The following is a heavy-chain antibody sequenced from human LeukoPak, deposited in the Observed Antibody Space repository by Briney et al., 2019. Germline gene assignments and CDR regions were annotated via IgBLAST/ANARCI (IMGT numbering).Heavy chain of an antibody. CDR3: ASTHSSSWLLFDY. Sequence: SQTLSLTCAISGDSVSSNSAAWNWIRQSPSSGLEWPGRTYYRSKWYNDYAVSVKSRITINPDTSKNQFSLQLNSVTPEDTAVYYCASTHSSSWLLFDYWGQGTLVTVSS. CDR2: TYYRSKWYN. CDR1: GDSVSSNSAA. D-gene: IGHD6-13*01. V-gene: IGHV6-1*01. J-gene: IGHJ4*02.